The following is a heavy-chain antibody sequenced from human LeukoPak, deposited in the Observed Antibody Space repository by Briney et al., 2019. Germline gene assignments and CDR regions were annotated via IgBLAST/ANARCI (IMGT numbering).Heavy chain of an antibody. CDR3: AKDAMIVVVTQPDY. Sequence: QAGGSLRLSCTASGFTFSSYGMHWVRQAPGKGLEWVAFIRYDGSNKYYADSVKGRFTISRDNSKNTLYLQMNSLRAEDTAVYYCAKDAMIVVVTQPDYWGQGTLVTVSS. D-gene: IGHD3-22*01. V-gene: IGHV3-30*02. CDR2: IRYDGSNK. CDR1: GFTFSSYG. J-gene: IGHJ4*02.